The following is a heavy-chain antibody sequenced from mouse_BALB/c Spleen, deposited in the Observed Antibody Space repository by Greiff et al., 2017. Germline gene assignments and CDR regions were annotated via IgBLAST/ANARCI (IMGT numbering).Heavy chain of an antibody. J-gene: IGHJ4*01. CDR3: ARQDYYAYAMDY. CDR2: ISSGGSYT. Sequence: EVKVVESGGDLVKPGGSLKLSCAASGFTFSSYGMSWVRQTPDKRLEWVATISSGGSYTYYPDSVKGRFTISRDNAKNTLYLQMSSLKSEDTAMYYCARQDYYAYAMDYWGQGTSVTVSS. V-gene: IGHV5-6*01. D-gene: IGHD1-1*01. CDR1: GFTFSSYG.